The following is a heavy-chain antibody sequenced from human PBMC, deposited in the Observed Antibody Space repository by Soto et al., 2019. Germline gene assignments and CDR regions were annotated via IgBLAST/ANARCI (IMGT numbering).Heavy chain of an antibody. Sequence: GGSLRLSCAASGFTFSSYAMHWVRQAPGKGLEWVAVISYDGSNKYYADSVKGRFTISRDNSKNTLYLQMNSLRAEDTAVYYCARKYYYDSSGPPFDYWGQGTLVTVSS. D-gene: IGHD3-22*01. CDR2: ISYDGSNK. V-gene: IGHV3-30-3*01. CDR3: ARKYYYDSSGPPFDY. CDR1: GFTFSSYA. J-gene: IGHJ4*02.